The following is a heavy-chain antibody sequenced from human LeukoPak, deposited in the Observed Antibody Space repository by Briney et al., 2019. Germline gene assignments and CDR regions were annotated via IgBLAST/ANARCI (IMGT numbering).Heavy chain of an antibody. CDR2: IYSGGST. V-gene: IGHV3-53*01. CDR1: GFTVSSNY. D-gene: IGHD3-22*01. CDR3: ASSYDSSGTLDY. Sequence: GGSLRLSCAASGFTVSSNYMSWVRQAPGKGLEWVSVIYSGGSTYYADSVKGRFTISRDNSKNTLYLQMNSLRAEDTAVYYCASSYDSSGTLDYWGQGTLVTVSS. J-gene: IGHJ4*02.